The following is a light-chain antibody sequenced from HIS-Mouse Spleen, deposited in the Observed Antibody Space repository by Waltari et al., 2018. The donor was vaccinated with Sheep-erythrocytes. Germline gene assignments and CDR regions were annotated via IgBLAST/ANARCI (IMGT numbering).Light chain of an antibody. J-gene: IGKJ4*01. CDR2: AAS. CDR1: QSISSY. CDR3: QQSYSTPPT. V-gene: IGKV1-39*01. Sequence: DIQMTQSPSSLSASVCDRFTITCRASQSISSYLNWYQQKPGKAPKQLIYAASSLQSGVPSRFSGSGSGTDFTLTISSLQPEDYATYYCQQSYSTPPTFGGGTKVEIK.